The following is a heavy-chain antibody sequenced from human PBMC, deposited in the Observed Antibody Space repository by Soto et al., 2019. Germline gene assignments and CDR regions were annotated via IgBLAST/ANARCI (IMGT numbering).Heavy chain of an antibody. D-gene: IGHD6-13*01. CDR2: ISAYNGNT. J-gene: IGHJ6*02. Sequence: QVQLVQSGAEVKKPGASVKVSCKASGYTFTSYGISWVRQAPGQGLEWMGWISAYNGNTNYAQKLQGRVTMTTDKSTSTASMELRSLRSDDTAVYYCARDLLAGTRYYYGMDVWGQGTTVTVSS. CDR1: GYTFTSYG. V-gene: IGHV1-18*01. CDR3: ARDLLAGTRYYYGMDV.